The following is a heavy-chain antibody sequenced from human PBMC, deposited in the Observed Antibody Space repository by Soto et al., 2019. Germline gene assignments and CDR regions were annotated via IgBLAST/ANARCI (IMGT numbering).Heavy chain of an antibody. D-gene: IGHD4-17*01. CDR2: IYYSGST. CDR1: GGSISSSSYY. J-gene: IGHJ4*02. CDR3: ARQGLNLDYGDYNPTFFDY. V-gene: IGHV4-39*01. Sequence: QLQLQESGPGLVKPSETLSLTCTVSGGSISSSSYYWGWIRQPPGKGLEWIGSIYYSGSTYYNPSIKSRVTISVDTSKNQFSLKLSSVTAADTAVYYCARQGLNLDYGDYNPTFFDYWGQGTLVTVSS.